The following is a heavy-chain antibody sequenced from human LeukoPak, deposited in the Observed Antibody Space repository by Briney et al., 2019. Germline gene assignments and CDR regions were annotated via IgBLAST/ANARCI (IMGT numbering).Heavy chain of an antibody. CDR2: IKEDGSED. CDR1: GFTFSRAW. V-gene: IGHV3-7*01. J-gene: IGHJ4*02. CDR3: ARDADGYED. Sequence: GGSLTLSCAASGFTFSRAWMSRVRQAPGKGLEWVANIKEDGSEDYYADSVKGRFAISKDNAKNSLYLQMNNLRAEDTAMYYCARDADGYEDWGQGTLVIVSS. D-gene: IGHD5-24*01.